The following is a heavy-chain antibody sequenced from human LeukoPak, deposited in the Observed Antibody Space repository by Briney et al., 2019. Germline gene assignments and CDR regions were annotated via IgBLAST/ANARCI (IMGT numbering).Heavy chain of an antibody. V-gene: IGHV4-4*07. CDR3: AREPVGYYGSGSYYNVGWFDP. J-gene: IGHJ5*02. CDR2: IYTSGST. CDR1: GGSFSGYY. Sequence: SETLSLTCAVYGGSFSGYYWSWIRQPAGKGLEWIGRIYTSGSTNYNPSLKSRVTISVDTSKNQFSLKLSSVTAADTAVYYCAREPVGYYGSGSYYNVGWFDPWGQGTLVTVSS. D-gene: IGHD3-10*01.